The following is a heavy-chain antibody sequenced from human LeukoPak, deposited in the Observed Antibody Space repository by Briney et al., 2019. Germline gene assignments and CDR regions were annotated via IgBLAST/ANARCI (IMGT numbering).Heavy chain of an antibody. V-gene: IGHV6-1*01. Sequence: SRTLSLTCAISGDSVSSNSAAWDWIRQSPSRGLEWLGRTYYRSKWYNDYAVSVKSRITINPDTSKNQFSLQLDSVTPEDTAVYYCARDRDSSGYRRAFDYWGQGTLVTVSS. D-gene: IGHD3-22*01. CDR3: ARDRDSSGYRRAFDY. CDR2: TYYRSKWYN. CDR1: GDSVSSNSAA. J-gene: IGHJ4*02.